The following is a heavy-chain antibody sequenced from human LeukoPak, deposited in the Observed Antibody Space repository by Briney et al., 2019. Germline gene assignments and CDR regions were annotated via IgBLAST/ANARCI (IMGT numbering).Heavy chain of an antibody. Sequence: PSETLSLTCAVYGGSFSGYYWSWIRQPPGKGLGWIGEYNHSGSTNYNPSLNSRVTISVDTSKNQFSLKLSSVTAADTAVYYCARGLCTSCFLMDYWGQGTLVTVSS. J-gene: IGHJ4*02. V-gene: IGHV4-34*01. CDR1: GGSFSGYY. CDR2: YNHSGST. CDR3: ARGLCTSCFLMDY. D-gene: IGHD2-2*01.